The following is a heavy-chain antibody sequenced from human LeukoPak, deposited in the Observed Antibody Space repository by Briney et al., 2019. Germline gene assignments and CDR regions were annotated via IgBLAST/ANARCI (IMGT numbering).Heavy chain of an antibody. CDR2: FDPEDGET. Sequence: GASVKVSCKVSGYTLTELSMHWVRQAPGKGLEWMGGFDPEDGETIYAQKFQGRVTMTEDTSTDTAYMELSSLRSEDTAVYYCATSQYYYDSSGYYPLDYWGQGTLVTVSS. J-gene: IGHJ4*02. CDR3: ATSQYYYDSSGYYPLDY. V-gene: IGHV1-24*01. D-gene: IGHD3-22*01. CDR1: GYTLTELS.